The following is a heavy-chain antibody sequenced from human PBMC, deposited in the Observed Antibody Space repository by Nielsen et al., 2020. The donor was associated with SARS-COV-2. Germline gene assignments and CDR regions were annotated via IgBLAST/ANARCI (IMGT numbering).Heavy chain of an antibody. CDR3: ASLGGSSWYFDY. V-gene: IGHV3-7*03. CDR1: GFTFSNAW. J-gene: IGHJ4*02. CDR2: IKQDGSEK. D-gene: IGHD6-13*01. Sequence: GGSLRLSCAASGFTFSNAWMSWVRQAPGKGLEWVANIKQDGSEKYYVDSVKGRFTISRDNAKNSLYLQMNSLRAEDTAVYYCASLGGSSWYFDYWGQGTLVTVSS.